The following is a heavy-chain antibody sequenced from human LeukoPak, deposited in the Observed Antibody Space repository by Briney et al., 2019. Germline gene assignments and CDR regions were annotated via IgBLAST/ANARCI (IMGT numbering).Heavy chain of an antibody. J-gene: IGHJ3*02. D-gene: IGHD3-22*01. V-gene: IGHV1-69*04. Sequence: SVKVSCKASGGTFSSYTISWVRQAPGQGLEWMGRIIPILGIANYAQKFQDRVTITADKSTSTAYMELSSLRSEDTAVYYCARDGETYYYDSSGSPIWGQGTMVTVSS. CDR2: IIPILGIA. CDR3: ARDGETYYYDSSGSPI. CDR1: GGTFSSYT.